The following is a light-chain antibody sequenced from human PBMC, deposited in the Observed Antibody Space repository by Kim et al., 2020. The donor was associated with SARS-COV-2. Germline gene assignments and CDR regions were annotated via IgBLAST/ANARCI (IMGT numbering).Light chain of an antibody. J-gene: IGLJ2*01. V-gene: IGLV3-19*01. CDR2: GKN. Sequence: AFGQTVRITCQGDSLRSYYATWYRQKPGHAPIVVIYGKNNRPSGIPDRFSGSSSGDTASLTITGTQAGDEADYYCNSRGSNDNVLFGGGTQLTVL. CDR1: SLRSYY. CDR3: NSRGSNDNVL.